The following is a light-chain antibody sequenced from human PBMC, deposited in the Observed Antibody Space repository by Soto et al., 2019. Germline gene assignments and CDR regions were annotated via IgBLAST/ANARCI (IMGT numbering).Light chain of an antibody. CDR1: QHIWSY. V-gene: IGKV3-11*01. CDR3: KQRIRWAWT. J-gene: IGKJ1*01. Sequence: VLTQSTATPSSSPRQRSTLSCRARQHIWSYLAWNPQTPGQAPRLLMYAASKRATGIPARFSGSGSGTKFCITVSSLESGDIAVFLCKQRIRWAWTYGQGTKV. CDR2: AAS.